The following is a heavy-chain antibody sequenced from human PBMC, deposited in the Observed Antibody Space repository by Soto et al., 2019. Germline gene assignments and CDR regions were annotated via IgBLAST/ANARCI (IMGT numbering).Heavy chain of an antibody. J-gene: IGHJ2*01. CDR3: ARADSSGGAWYFDL. CDR1: GGSISSGGYY. D-gene: IGHD3-22*01. V-gene: IGHV4-31*03. Sequence: QVQLQESGPGLVKPSQTLSLTCTVSGGSISSGGYYWSWIRQHPGKGLEWIGYIYYSGSTYYNPSLKRRVTISVDTSKNQFSLKLSSVTAADTAVYYCARADSSGGAWYFDLWGRGTLVTVSS. CDR2: IYYSGST.